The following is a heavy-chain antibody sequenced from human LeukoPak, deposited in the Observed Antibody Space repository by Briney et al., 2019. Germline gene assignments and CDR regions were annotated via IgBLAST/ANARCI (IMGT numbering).Heavy chain of an antibody. CDR3: ARDAVLRNIAAAGYFDY. D-gene: IGHD6-13*01. J-gene: IGHJ4*02. CDR1: GFTFSSYG. V-gene: IGHV3-30*02. CDR2: IRYDGSNK. Sequence: TGGSLRLSCAASGFTFSSYGMHWVRQAPGKGLEWVAFIRYDGSNKYYADSVKGRFTISRDNSKNTLYLQMNSLRAEDTALYYCARDAVLRNIAAAGYFDYWGQGTLVTVSS.